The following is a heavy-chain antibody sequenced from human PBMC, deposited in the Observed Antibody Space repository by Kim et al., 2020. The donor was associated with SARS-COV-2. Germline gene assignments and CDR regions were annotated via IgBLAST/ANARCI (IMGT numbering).Heavy chain of an antibody. V-gene: IGHV3-33*06. J-gene: IGHJ6*02. D-gene: IGHD1-7*01. CDR2: IWYDGSNK. CDR3: AKVTGTTSYYYYGMDV. CDR1: GFTFSSYA. Sequence: GGSLRLSCAASGFTFSSYAMHWVRQAPGKGLEWVAVIWYDGSNKYYADSVKGRFTISRDNSKNTLYLQMNSLRAEDTAVYYCAKVTGTTSYYYYGMDVWGQGTTVTVSS.